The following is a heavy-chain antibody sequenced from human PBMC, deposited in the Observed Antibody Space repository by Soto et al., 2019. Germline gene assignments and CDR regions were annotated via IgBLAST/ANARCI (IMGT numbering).Heavy chain of an antibody. D-gene: IGHD2-2*01. CDR2: INHSGST. V-gene: IGHV4-34*01. CDR3: ATYHRRGEARSSNDY. J-gene: IGHJ4*02. CDR1: GGSFSGYY. Sequence: SETLSLTCAVYGGSFSGYYWSWIRPPPGKGLEWIGEINHSGSTNYNPSLKSRVTISVDTSKNQFSLKLSSVTAADTAVYYCATYHRRGEARSSNDYWGQGTLVTVSS.